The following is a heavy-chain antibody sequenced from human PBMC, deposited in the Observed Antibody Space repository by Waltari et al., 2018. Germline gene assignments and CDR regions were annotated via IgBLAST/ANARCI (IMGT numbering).Heavy chain of an antibody. D-gene: IGHD5-12*01. CDR1: GFSFGGFG. V-gene: IGHV3-23*01. CDR3: AKAFRGYSGSYFDI. CDR2: LRGSGATT. Sequence: EVQLLESGGGLVQSGGSLRLSCAASGFSFGGFGMNWVRQAPGKGLEWVSGLRGSGATTYYADSVRGRFTVSRDNSRNTVYLQMNSLRDDDTGVYYCAKAFRGYSGSYFDIWGRGTLVAVST. J-gene: IGHJ4*02.